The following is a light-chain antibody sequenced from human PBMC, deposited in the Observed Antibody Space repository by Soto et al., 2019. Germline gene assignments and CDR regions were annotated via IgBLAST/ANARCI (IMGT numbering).Light chain of an antibody. J-gene: IGKJ2*01. V-gene: IGKV3-20*01. CDR2: GIS. Sequence: ESVLTQSPGTLSLSPGERATLSCRASQSFTNRYFAWYQQKPGQAPRLLIYGISSRATGIPDRFSASGSGTDFTLTISRLEPEDFVVYFCQQYSNLPHTFGQGTKLEVK. CDR1: QSFTNRY. CDR3: QQYSNLPHT.